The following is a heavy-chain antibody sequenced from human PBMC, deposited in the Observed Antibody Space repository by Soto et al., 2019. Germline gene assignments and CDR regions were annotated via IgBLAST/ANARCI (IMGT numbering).Heavy chain of an antibody. CDR2: IYYSGST. V-gene: IGHV4-30-4*01. D-gene: IGHD2-15*01. Sequence: PSETVSLTCTVSGGSISSGDYYWSWIRQPPGKGLEWTGYIYYSGSTYYNPSLKSRVTISVDTSKNQFSLKLSSVTAADTAVYYCARLLYYYYGMDVWGQGTTVTVSS. CDR1: GGSISSGDYY. CDR3: ARLLYYYYGMDV. J-gene: IGHJ6*02.